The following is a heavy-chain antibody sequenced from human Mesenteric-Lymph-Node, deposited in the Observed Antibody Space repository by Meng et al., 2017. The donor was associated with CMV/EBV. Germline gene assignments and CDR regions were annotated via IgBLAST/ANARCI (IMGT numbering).Heavy chain of an antibody. J-gene: IGHJ4*02. D-gene: IGHD5-18*01. Sequence: LTCTVSGGSISSGGYYWSWIRQHPGKGLEWIGYIYYSGSTYYNPSLKSRVTVSVDTSKNQFSLKLSSVTAADTAVYYCATSGGYSFDYWGQGTLVTVSS. CDR2: IYYSGST. V-gene: IGHV4-31*03. CDR3: ATSGGYSFDY. CDR1: GGSISSGGYY.